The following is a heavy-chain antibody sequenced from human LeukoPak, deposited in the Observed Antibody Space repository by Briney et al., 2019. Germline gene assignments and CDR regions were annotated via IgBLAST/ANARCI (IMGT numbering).Heavy chain of an antibody. CDR2: IYYSGST. Sequence: SETLSLTCTVSGGSISSYYWSWIRQPPGKGLEWIAYIYYSGSTNYNPSLKSRVTISVDTSKNQFSLNLISVTAADTAVYYCARGAAGTYWSFDLWGRGTLVTVFS. CDR1: GGSISSYY. CDR3: ARGAAGTYWSFDL. D-gene: IGHD6-13*01. V-gene: IGHV4-59*01. J-gene: IGHJ2*01.